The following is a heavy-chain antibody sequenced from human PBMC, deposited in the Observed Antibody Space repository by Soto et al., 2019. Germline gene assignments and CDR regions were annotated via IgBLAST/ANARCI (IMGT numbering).Heavy chain of an antibody. CDR2: IHYDGTT. V-gene: IGHV4-39*07. J-gene: IGHJ4*02. Sequence: SETLSLTCTVSGVSISSSSYYWGWVRQPPGKGLEWIGNIHYDGTTYYNPSLKSRVTISGDTSKNLLSLKLSSVTAADTAVYYCARDVSPTYWGQGMLVT. CDR1: GVSISSSSYY. CDR3: ARDVSPTY.